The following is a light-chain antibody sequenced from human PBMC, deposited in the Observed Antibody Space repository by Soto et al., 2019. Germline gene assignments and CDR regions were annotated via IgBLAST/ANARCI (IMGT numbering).Light chain of an antibody. CDR3: QSYDSNNPVV. Sequence: NFMLTQPHSVSETPGKTVTISCPRSSGSIASNYVQWYQQRPGSAPTTVIYADNQRPSGVPDRFSGSIDRSSNSASLTISGLETEDEADYYCQSYDSNNPVVFGGGTKLTVL. CDR1: SGSIASNY. CDR2: ADN. J-gene: IGLJ3*02. V-gene: IGLV6-57*04.